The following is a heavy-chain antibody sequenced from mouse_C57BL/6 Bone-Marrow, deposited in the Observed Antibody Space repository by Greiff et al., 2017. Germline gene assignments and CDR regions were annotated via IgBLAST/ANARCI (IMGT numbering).Heavy chain of an antibody. J-gene: IGHJ4*01. Sequence: VKLQESGPGLVAPSQSLSITCTVSGFSLTSYAISWVRQPPGKGLEWLGVIWTGGGTNYNSALKSRLSISKDNSKSQVFLKMNSLQTDDTARYYCARNLLWLYYYAMDYWGQGTSVTVSS. CDR2: IWTGGGT. D-gene: IGHD2-2*01. V-gene: IGHV2-9-1*01. CDR1: GFSLTSYA. CDR3: ARNLLWLYYYAMDY.